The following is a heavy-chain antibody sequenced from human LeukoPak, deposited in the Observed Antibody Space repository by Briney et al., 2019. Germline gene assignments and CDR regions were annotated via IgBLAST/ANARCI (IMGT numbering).Heavy chain of an antibody. V-gene: IGHV4-59*01. J-gene: IGHJ4*02. CDR1: DDSITIYY. CDR2: IDHTGST. Sequence: SETLSLTCTVSDDSITIYYWTWIRQPPGKGLEWIGYIDHTGSTNYNPSLNSRVTISRDTSKNQFSLKLSSVTAADTAVYYCAGGGYYGGNSFFDYWGQGTLVTVSS. D-gene: IGHD4-23*01. CDR3: AGGGYYGGNSFFDY.